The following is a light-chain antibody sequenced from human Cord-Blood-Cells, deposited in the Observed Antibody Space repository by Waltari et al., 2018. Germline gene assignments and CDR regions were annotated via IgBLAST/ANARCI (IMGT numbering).Light chain of an antibody. CDR1: SSDVGGYHY. J-gene: IGLJ1*01. CDR3: SSYAGSNNYV. CDR2: EVS. V-gene: IGLV2-8*01. Sequence: QSALTQPPSASGSHGQSVTIPCTGTSSDVGGYHYVSWYPQHPGKAPKLMIYEVSKRPSGVPDRFSGSKSGNTASLTVSGLQAEDEADYYCSSYAGSNNYVFGTGTKVTVL.